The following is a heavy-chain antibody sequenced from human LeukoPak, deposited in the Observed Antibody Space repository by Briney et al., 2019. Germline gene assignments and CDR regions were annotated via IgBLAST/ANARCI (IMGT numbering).Heavy chain of an antibody. Sequence: GGSLRLSCEASGFSFSGYYMTWIRQPPGKGLEWIAYIKSGGTTIYYADSVRGRFTISRDDSKNTLYLQMNSLRAEDTAVYYCARDRHCSGGSCYSGWFDPWGQGTLVTVSS. D-gene: IGHD2-15*01. CDR1: GFSFSGYY. J-gene: IGHJ5*02. CDR2: IKSGGTTI. CDR3: ARDRHCSGGSCYSGWFDP. V-gene: IGHV3-11*01.